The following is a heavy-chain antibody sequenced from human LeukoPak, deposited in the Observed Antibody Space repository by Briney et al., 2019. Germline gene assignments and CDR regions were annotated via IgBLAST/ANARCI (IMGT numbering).Heavy chain of an antibody. J-gene: IGHJ4*02. CDR2: ISSSSSSI. V-gene: IGHV3-48*01. CDR3: VRDDWKDY. CDR1: GGSISSSSYY. D-gene: IGHD1-1*01. Sequence: PSETLSLTCTVSGGSISSSSYYWGWVRQAPGKGLEWVSYISSSSSSIYYADSVKGRFTISRDNAKNSLYLQMNSLRAEDTAVYYCVRDDWKDYWGQGTLVTVSS.